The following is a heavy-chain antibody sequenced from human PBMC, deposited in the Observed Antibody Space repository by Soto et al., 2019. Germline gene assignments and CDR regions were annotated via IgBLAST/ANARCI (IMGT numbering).Heavy chain of an antibody. CDR3: AKSLPTYYYDSSGYYYGYYFDY. D-gene: IGHD3-22*01. Sequence: PGGSLRLSCAASGFTFSSYAMSWVRQAPGKGLEWVSAISGSGGSTYYADSVKGRFTISRDNSKNTLYLQMNSLRAEDTAVYYCAKSLPTYYYDSSGYYYGYYFDYWGQGTLVTVS. CDR1: GFTFSSYA. J-gene: IGHJ4*02. V-gene: IGHV3-23*01. CDR2: ISGSGGST.